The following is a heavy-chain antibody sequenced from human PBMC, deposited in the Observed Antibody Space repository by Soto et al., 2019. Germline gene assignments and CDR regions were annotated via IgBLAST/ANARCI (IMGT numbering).Heavy chain of an antibody. D-gene: IGHD5-12*01. V-gene: IGHV3-30*18. CDR2: ISYDGNYE. Sequence: QVHLVESGGGVVQPGRSLRLSCAASGFTFGTFGMHWVRQAPGKGLEWVAHISYDGNYEYYADSVKGRFTISRDNSKNTLSLQMNSLRIEDTAVYYCAKDIVARGDYWGQGTLVTVSS. CDR1: GFTFGTFG. J-gene: IGHJ4*02. CDR3: AKDIVARGDY.